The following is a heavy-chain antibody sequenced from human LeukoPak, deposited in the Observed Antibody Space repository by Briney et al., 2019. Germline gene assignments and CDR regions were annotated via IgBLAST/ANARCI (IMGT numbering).Heavy chain of an antibody. J-gene: IGHJ4*02. CDR1: GLTFTSHG. CDR3: AKEGRSLQTY. Sequence: GGSLRLSCATSGLTFTSHGFHWVRQAAGKGLEWVAFIRNDGSDTYHANSVKGRFSISRDNSKNTVHLHMNSLRAEDTAVYYCAKEGRSLQTYWGQGTLVTVSS. V-gene: IGHV3-30*02. D-gene: IGHD5-24*01. CDR2: IRNDGSDT.